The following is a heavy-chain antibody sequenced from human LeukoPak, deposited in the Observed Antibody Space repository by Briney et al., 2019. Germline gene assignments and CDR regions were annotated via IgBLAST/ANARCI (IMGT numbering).Heavy chain of an antibody. Sequence: GGSLRLSCAASGFTFSSYAMSWARQAPGKGLEWVSAISGSGDSTYYADSVKGRITISRDNSKNTLYLQMNSQRAEDTAVYYCAKAEYYYDSSQPDYWGQGTLVTVSS. CDR2: ISGSGDST. V-gene: IGHV3-23*01. CDR1: GFTFSSYA. CDR3: AKAEYYYDSSQPDY. D-gene: IGHD3-22*01. J-gene: IGHJ4*02.